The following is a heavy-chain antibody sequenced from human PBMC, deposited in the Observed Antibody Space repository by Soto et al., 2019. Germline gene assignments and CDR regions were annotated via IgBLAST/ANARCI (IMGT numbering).Heavy chain of an antibody. CDR3: SSLYCSGGSCFLDY. Sequence: QVQLVQSGAEVKKPGASVKVSCKASGYTFTSYDINWVRQATGQRLEWMGWMNPNSGNTGYAQKFQGRVTMTRNTSISTAYMELSSLRSEDTAVYYCSSLYCSGGSCFLDYWGQGTLVTVSS. V-gene: IGHV1-8*01. CDR2: MNPNSGNT. CDR1: GYTFTSYD. J-gene: IGHJ4*02. D-gene: IGHD2-15*01.